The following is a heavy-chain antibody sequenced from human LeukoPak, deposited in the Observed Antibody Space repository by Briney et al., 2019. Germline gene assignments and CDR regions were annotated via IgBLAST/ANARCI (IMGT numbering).Heavy chain of an antibody. J-gene: IGHJ4*02. Sequence: SVKVSCKASGGTFSSYAIRWVRQAPGQGLEWMGRIIPIFGRANYAQKFQGRVTIATDESTSTAYMELSSLRSEDTAEYYCASCSYDSSGYYYLSYFDYWGQGTLVTVSS. CDR2: IIPIFGRA. D-gene: IGHD3-22*01. V-gene: IGHV1-69*05. CDR1: GGTFSSYA. CDR3: ASCSYDSSGYYYLSYFDY.